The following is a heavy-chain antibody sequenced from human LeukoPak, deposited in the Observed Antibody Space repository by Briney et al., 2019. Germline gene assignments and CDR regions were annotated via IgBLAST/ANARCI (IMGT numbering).Heavy chain of an antibody. D-gene: IGHD3-22*01. V-gene: IGHV1-2*02. CDR1: GYTFTGYY. CDR3: ARPRWKVSSGYYSSDYYMDV. Sequence: GASVKVSCKASGYTFTGYYMHWVRQAPGQGLEWMGWINPNSGGTNYAQKFQGRVTMTRDTSISTAYMELSRLRSDDTAVYYCARPRWKVSSGYYSSDYYMDVWGKGTTVTVSS. J-gene: IGHJ6*03. CDR2: INPNSGGT.